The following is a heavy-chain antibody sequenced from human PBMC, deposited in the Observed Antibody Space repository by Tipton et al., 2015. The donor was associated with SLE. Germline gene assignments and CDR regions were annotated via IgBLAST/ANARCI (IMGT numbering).Heavy chain of an antibody. D-gene: IGHD3-10*01. CDR2: IYHSGST. V-gene: IGHV4-34*01. J-gene: IGHJ4*02. CDR1: GGSFSGYY. Sequence: TLSLTCAVYGGSFSGYYWSWIRQPPGKGLEWIGEIYHSGSTNYNPSLKSRVTISVDTSKNQFSLKLSSVTAADTAVYYCARGLGVVAAGSYPFVYWGQGALVAVSS. CDR3: ARGLGVVAAGSYPFVY.